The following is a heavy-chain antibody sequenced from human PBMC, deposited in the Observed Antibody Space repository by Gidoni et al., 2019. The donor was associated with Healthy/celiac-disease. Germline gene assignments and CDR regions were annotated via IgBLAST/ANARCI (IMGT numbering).Heavy chain of an antibody. CDR3: ARDGSIAGGVDY. J-gene: IGHJ4*02. D-gene: IGHD1-26*01. CDR1: GFTFSSYS. V-gene: IGHV3-21*01. Sequence: EVQLVESGGGLVKPGGSLRLSCAASGFTFSSYSMNWVRQAPGKGLEWVSSISSSSSYIYYADSVKGRFTISRDNAKNSLYLQMNSLRAEDTAVYYCARDGSIAGGVDYWGQGTLVTVSS. CDR2: ISSSSSYI.